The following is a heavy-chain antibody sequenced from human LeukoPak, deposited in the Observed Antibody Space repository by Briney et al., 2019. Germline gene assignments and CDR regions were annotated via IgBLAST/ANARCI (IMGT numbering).Heavy chain of an antibody. V-gene: IGHV4-31*03. CDR1: GGSISSGGYY. CDR3: ARAGGFFSPFGY. D-gene: IGHD3-16*01. Sequence: SETVSLTCTVSGGSISSGGYYWSWIRQHPGKGLEWIGYIYYSGSTYYNPSLKSRVTISADTSKNQFSLKLSSVTAADTAVYYCARAGGFFSPFGYWGQGTLVTVSS. CDR2: IYYSGST. J-gene: IGHJ4*02.